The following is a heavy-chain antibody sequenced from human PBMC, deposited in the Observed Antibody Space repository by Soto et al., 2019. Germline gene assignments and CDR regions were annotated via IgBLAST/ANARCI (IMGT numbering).Heavy chain of an antibody. Sequence: SETLSLTCRVSGGSISSSSYYWGWIRQPPGKGLEWIGSIYRSGYTYDNPSLKSRLTISVDTSTNQFSLKLSSVTAADTAVYYCARHTLVREIKDICWFDPWGHGTLVTVSS. D-gene: IGHD3-10*01. J-gene: IGHJ5*02. V-gene: IGHV4-39*01. CDR2: IYRSGYT. CDR1: GGSISSSSYY. CDR3: ARHTLVREIKDICWFDP.